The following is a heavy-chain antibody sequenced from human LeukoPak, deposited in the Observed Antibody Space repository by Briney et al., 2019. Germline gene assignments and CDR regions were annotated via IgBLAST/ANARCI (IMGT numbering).Heavy chain of an antibody. V-gene: IGHV3-7*01. CDR3: AKWELYSGFYYIDY. CDR1: GFTFRRSW. J-gene: IGHJ4*02. Sequence: GGSLRLSPAASGFTFRRSWMTWVRQGPGKGLEWVANIKPDGSLIYYVDSVNARFTISRDNAKNSLYLQMNSLRAEDKAVYYCAKWELYSGFYYIDYWGQGTLATVSS. CDR2: IKPDGSLI. D-gene: IGHD1-26*01.